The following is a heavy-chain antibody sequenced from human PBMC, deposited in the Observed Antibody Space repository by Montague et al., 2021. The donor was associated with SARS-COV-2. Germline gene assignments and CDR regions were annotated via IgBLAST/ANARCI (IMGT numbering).Heavy chain of an antibody. CDR2: IYIGGIT. CDR3: AREPAVGGEYYFDH. J-gene: IGHJ4*02. Sequence: SLRLSCAVSGFTVSNYYMSLFRQAPGKGPEWVSVIYIGGITYYADSVKGRFVISRDNSKNMLSLQMNSLRAEDTALYYCAREPAVGGEYYFDHWGQGTPVTVSS. D-gene: IGHD6-19*01. CDR1: GFTVSNYY. V-gene: IGHV3-66*01.